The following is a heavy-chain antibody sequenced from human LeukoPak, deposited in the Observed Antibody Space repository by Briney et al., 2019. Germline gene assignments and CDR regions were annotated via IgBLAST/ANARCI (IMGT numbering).Heavy chain of an antibody. CDR2: IYYSGST. D-gene: IGHD3-10*01. CDR1: GGSISSFY. J-gene: IGHJ4*02. Sequence: SETLSLTCTVSGGSISSFYWSWVRQPPEKGLEWIGYIYYSGSTNYNPSLKSRVTISVDTSKNQFSLQLTSVTAADTAVYFCTRGGSNFDYWGQGTLVTVSS. CDR3: TRGGSNFDY. V-gene: IGHV4-59*01.